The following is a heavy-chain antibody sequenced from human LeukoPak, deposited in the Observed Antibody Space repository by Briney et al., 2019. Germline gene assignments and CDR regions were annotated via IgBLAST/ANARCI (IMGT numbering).Heavy chain of an antibody. D-gene: IGHD3-3*01. CDR3: AGGRYDFWSGMGVKYYYYGMDV. CDR1: GFTFSDYY. V-gene: IGHV3-11*01. Sequence: GGSLRLSCAAPGFTFSDYYMSWIRQAPGKGLEWVSYISSSGSTIYYADSVKGRFTISRDNAKNSLYLQMNSLRAEDTAVYYCAGGRYDFWSGMGVKYYYYGMDVWGQGTTVTVSS. J-gene: IGHJ6*02. CDR2: ISSSGSTI.